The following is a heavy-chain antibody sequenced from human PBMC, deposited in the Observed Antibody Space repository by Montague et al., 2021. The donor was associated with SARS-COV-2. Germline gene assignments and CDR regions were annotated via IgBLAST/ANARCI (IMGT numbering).Heavy chain of an antibody. CDR1: GGSITNDD. V-gene: IGHV4-59*08. J-gene: IGHJ6*02. CDR2: IFKNGDI. CDR3: ARYYERSLDV. D-gene: IGHD3-16*01. Sequence: SETLSLTCTVSGGSITNDDWSWIRQPPGKGLEWIVNIFKNGDIDXXPSLRSRVIMSVDTSKSQFSLKVTSVTAADTAAYYCARYYERSLDVWGQGTTVTVSS.